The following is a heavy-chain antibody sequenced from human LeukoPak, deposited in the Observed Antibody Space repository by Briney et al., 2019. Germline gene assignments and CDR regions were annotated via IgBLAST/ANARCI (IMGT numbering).Heavy chain of an antibody. CDR2: IYPGDSDT. V-gene: IGHV5-51*01. J-gene: IGHJ4*02. Sequence: GESLKISCKGSGYIFTTYWIGFVRQMPGKGLEWMGIIYPGDSDTKYSPSFQGQVTISADKSISTAYLRWSSLKASDTAMYYCVRLGPAVALDYWGQGTLVTVSS. CDR1: GYIFTTYW. D-gene: IGHD6-19*01. CDR3: VRLGPAVALDY.